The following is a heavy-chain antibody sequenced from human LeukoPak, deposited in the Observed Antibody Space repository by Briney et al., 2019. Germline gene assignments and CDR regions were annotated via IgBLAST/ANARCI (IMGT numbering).Heavy chain of an antibody. D-gene: IGHD3-22*01. CDR1: GFTFDDYA. V-gene: IGHV3-9*03. Sequence: PGRSLRLSCAASGFTFDDYAMHWVRQAPGKGLEWVSSISWNSDTVAYADSVKGRFIISRDNADNSLYLQVNSLRTEDMAVYYCARANVYYGDGYYPVVGYYFDYWGQGTLVTVSS. CDR2: ISWNSDTV. CDR3: ARANVYYGDGYYPVVGYYFDY. J-gene: IGHJ4*02.